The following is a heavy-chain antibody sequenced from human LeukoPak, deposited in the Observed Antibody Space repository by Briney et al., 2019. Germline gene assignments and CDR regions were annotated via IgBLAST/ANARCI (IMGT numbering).Heavy chain of an antibody. CDR2: INHSGST. J-gene: IGHJ4*02. V-gene: IGHV4-34*01. CDR3: ARARGAEAIDY. D-gene: IGHD3-10*01. CDR1: GFTFSSYA. Sequence: LRLSCAASGFTFSSYAMSWVRQAPGRGLEWIGEINHSGSTNYNPSLKSRVTISVDTSKNQFSLKLRSVTAADRAVYYCARARGAEAIDYWGRGTPVTVSS.